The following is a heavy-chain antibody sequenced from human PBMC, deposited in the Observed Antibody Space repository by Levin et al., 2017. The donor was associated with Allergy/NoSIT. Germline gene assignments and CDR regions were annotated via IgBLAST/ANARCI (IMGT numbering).Heavy chain of an antibody. CDR3: ARGAGGYEFFDY. CDR2: ISPYNGNT. Sequence: GGSLRLSCKASGYTFTSYGINWVRQAPGQGLEWMGWISPYNGNTNYAQKLQGRVTVTTDTSTSTAYMELRSLRSDDTAVYYCARGAGGYEFFDYWGQGTLLVTVSS. D-gene: IGHD5-12*01. V-gene: IGHV1-18*01. J-gene: IGHJ4*02. CDR1: GYTFTSYG.